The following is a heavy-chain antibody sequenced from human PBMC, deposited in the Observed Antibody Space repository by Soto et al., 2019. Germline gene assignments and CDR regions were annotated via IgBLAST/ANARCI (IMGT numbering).Heavy chain of an antibody. CDR2: INSDGSTT. V-gene: IGHV3-74*01. D-gene: IGHD1-1*01. J-gene: IGHJ4*02. Sequence: PWGSLRLSCAASGFTFSSYWIHWGRQSPGKGLVWVSRINSDGSTTSYADSVKGRFTISRDNAKNTLYLQMNSLRAEDMAVYYCARRGMSTTDYWGQGTLVTVSS. CDR1: GFTFSSYW. CDR3: ARRGMSTTDY.